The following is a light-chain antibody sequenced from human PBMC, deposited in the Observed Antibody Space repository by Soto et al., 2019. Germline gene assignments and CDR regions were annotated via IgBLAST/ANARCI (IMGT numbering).Light chain of an antibody. J-gene: IGKJ2*01. CDR3: QQYNSYSR. CDR2: DAS. CDR1: QSISSW. V-gene: IGKV1-5*01. Sequence: DIQMTQSPSTLSASVGDRVTITCRASQSISSWLAWYQQKPGKAPKLLIYDASSLESGVPSRFSGSGSGTDFTLTISSLQPDDFATYYCQQYNSYSRFGQGTKLEIK.